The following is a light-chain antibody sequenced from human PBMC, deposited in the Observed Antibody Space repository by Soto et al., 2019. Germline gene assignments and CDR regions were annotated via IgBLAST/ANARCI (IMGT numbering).Light chain of an antibody. CDR3: HQYDNSPFT. V-gene: IGKV3-20*01. J-gene: IGKJ3*01. CDR2: GAS. CDR1: QSVTTNY. Sequence: EIVLTQSPGTLSLSPGERATLSCRASQSVTTNYLSWYQQRPGQAPRLLLYGASSRATGIPDRFSGSGSGTDFALTISRLEPEDFAVYYCHQYDNSPFTCGRRTRVDIK.